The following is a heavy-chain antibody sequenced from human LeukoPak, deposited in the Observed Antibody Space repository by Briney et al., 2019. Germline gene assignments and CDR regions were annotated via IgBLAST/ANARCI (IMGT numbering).Heavy chain of an antibody. V-gene: IGHV1-69*04. Sequence: SVKVSCKSSGCTFSSYAISWVRQAPGQGLEWVGRIILILGIANYAQKFQGRVTITADKSTSTAYMELSSLRSEDTAVYYCARDGIAAAGTFDYWGQGTLVTVSS. CDR1: GCTFSSYA. CDR2: IILILGIA. D-gene: IGHD6-13*01. CDR3: ARDGIAAAGTFDY. J-gene: IGHJ4*02.